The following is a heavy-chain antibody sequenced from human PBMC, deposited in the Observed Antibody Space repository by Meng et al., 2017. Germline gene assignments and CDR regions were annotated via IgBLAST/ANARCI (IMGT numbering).Heavy chain of an antibody. CDR2: INAGNVNT. CDR1: VYTFPSYA. Sequence: QVQHMQSTAEVNKPGCSVKVSSKASVYTFPSYAMHSVRQAPGQRLEWMGWINAGNVNTKYSQKFQGRVTITRDTSASTAYMELSSLRSEDTAVYYCARNIDYWGQGTLVTVSS. J-gene: IGHJ4*02. CDR3: ARNIDY. V-gene: IGHV1-3*01.